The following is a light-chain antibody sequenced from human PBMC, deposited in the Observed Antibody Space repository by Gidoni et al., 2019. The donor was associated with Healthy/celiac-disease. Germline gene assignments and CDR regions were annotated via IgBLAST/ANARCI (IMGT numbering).Light chain of an antibody. CDR1: QSVLYSSNNKNY. V-gene: IGKV4-1*01. CDR2: WAS. Sequence: DIVMNQTSDSLAVSLGQTATINCKSSQSVLYSSNNKNYLAWYQQKPGQPPKLLIYWASTRESGVPDRFSGSGSGTDFTLTISSLQAEDVAVYYCQQYYSTPLTFGGGTKVEIK. J-gene: IGKJ4*01. CDR3: QQYYSTPLT.